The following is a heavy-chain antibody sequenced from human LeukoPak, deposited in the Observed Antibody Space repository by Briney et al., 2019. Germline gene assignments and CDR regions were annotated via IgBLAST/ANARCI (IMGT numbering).Heavy chain of an antibody. V-gene: IGHV2-5*02. J-gene: IGHJ5*02. Sequence: SGPTLVKPTQTLTLTCTFSGFSLSTSGVGVGWIRQPPGKALEWLALIYWDDDKRYSPSLKSRLTITKDTSKNQVVLTMTNMDPVDTATYYCAHSSGAAAGIRGTDNWFDPWGQGTLVTVSS. CDR2: IYWDDDK. CDR3: AHSSGAAAGIRGTDNWFDP. CDR1: GFSLSTSGVG. D-gene: IGHD6-13*01.